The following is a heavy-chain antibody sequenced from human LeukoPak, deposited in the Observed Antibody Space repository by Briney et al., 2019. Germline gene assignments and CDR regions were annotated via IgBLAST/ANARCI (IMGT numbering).Heavy chain of an antibody. V-gene: IGHV1-2*02. CDR3: AREFGGDGKVIDY. J-gene: IGHJ4*02. Sequence: ASVKVSCKASGYSFTGYYIHWVRQAPGQGLEWMGWINPISGGTNYAQKFQGRVTLTRDTSITTAYMELNRLRSDDTAVYHCAREFGGDGKVIDYWGQGTLVTVSS. CDR1: GYSFTGYY. CDR2: INPISGGT. D-gene: IGHD3-16*01.